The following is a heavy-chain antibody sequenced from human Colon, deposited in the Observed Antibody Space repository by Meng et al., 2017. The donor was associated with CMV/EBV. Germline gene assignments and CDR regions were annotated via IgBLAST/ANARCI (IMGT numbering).Heavy chain of an antibody. CDR3: ASLSGGDFDY. J-gene: IGHJ4*02. V-gene: IGHV1-2*02. CDR2: INPITGGT. Sequence: QLRLVQSGAVMQKHWTSLKFSCTASGSPFTCSFLNWVRQAPGQWLEWLGVINPITGGTNYAQQFQGRVTMTRDTSMNTAYMELSRLRSDDTAVYYCASLSGGDFDYWGQGTLVTVSS. D-gene: IGHD1-26*01. CDR1: GSPFTCSF.